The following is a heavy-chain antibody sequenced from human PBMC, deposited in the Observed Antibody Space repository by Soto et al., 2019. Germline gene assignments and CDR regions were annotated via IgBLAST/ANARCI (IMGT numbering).Heavy chain of an antibody. J-gene: IGHJ4*02. D-gene: IGHD3-10*01. CDR2: VTNTGGDK. CDR3: ARASGESYPGSRVFVS. Sequence: LRLSFAASGFTFSNNAMSWVRQAPGKGLELVSIVTNTGGDKLYADSVKGRFIISRDNSKNTLYLQMNSLRAEDSAIYYCARASGESYPGSRVFVSWGQGTRVTVSS. CDR1: GFTFSNNA. V-gene: IGHV3-23*01.